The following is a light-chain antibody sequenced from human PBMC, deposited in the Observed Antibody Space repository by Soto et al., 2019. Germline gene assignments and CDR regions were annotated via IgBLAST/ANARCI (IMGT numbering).Light chain of an antibody. CDR3: CSYAGSTTVL. CDR2: EVT. Sequence: QSALTQPASVSGSPGQSITISCTGTSSDVGGYDYVSWYQQHPGKAPKLMIYEVTKRPSGVSERFSASKSGNTASLTISGLQAEDEADYYCCSYAGSTTVLFGGGTKLTVL. CDR1: SSDVGGYDY. V-gene: IGLV2-14*01. J-gene: IGLJ2*01.